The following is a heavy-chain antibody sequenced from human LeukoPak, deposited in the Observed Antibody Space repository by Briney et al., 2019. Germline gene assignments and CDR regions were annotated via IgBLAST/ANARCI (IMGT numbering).Heavy chain of an antibody. CDR3: ARDRCSSTNCYFDY. V-gene: IGHV3-30*02. J-gene: IGHJ4*02. D-gene: IGHD2-2*01. CDR2: IRFDGSNK. CDR1: GFTFSNYA. Sequence: PGGSLRLSCAASGFTFSNYAIHWVRQAPAKGLEWVAFIRFDGSNKYYADPVRGRFAISRDNSESTVYLQMNSLGVEDTAVYYCARDRCSSTNCYFDYWGQGTLVTVSS.